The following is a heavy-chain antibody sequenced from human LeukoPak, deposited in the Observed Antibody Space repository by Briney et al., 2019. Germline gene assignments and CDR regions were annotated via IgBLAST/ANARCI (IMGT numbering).Heavy chain of an antibody. J-gene: IGHJ4*02. CDR2: ISSSGSTI. CDR1: GFTFSDYY. V-gene: IGHV3-11*01. Sequence: GESLKISCAASGFTFSDYYMSWIRQAPGKGLEWVSYISSSGSTIYYADSVKGRFTISRDNAKNSLYLQMNSLRAEDTAVYYCARDRQGFPPGYWGQGTLVTVSS. CDR3: ARDRQGFPPGY.